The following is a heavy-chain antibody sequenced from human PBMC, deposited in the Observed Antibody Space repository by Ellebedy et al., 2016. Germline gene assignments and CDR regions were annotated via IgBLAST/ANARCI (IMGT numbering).Heavy chain of an antibody. J-gene: IGHJ4*02. V-gene: IGHV6-1*01. D-gene: IGHD6-6*01. CDR3: ARYRSSSRYFDY. Sequence: SQTLSLTCAISGGSVSTNSDVWNWIRQSPSRGLEWLGRTYYRSKWYNNYAESVKSRITINPDTSKNQFSLQLNSVTPEDTALYYCARYRSSSRYFDYWGQGTLVTVSS. CDR2: TYYRSKWYN. CDR1: GGSVSTNSDV.